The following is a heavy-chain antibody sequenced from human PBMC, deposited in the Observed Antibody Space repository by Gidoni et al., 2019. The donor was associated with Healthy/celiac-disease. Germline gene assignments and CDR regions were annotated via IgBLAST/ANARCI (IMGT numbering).Heavy chain of an antibody. Sequence: GFTFSSYAMHWVRQAPGKGLEWVAVISYDGSNKYYADSVKGRFTISRDNSKNTLYLQMNSLRAEDTAVYYCARDRDLEFPYYYYGMDVWGQGTTVTVSS. CDR2: ISYDGSNK. V-gene: IGHV3-30-3*01. CDR3: ARDRDLEFPYYYYGMDV. CDR1: GFTFSSYA. J-gene: IGHJ6*02. D-gene: IGHD3-10*01.